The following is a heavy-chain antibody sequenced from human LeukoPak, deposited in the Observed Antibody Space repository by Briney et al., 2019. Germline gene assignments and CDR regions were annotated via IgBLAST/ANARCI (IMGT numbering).Heavy chain of an antibody. J-gene: IGHJ3*02. CDR2: IYPGDSDT. Sequence: GESLKISCKGSGYSFTSYWISWVRQMPGKGLEWMGIIYPGDSDTRYSPSFQGQVTISADKSISTAYLQWSSLKASDTAMYYCARQFYDSSGYDAFDIWGQGTMVTVSS. V-gene: IGHV5-51*01. D-gene: IGHD3-22*01. CDR3: ARQFYDSSGYDAFDI. CDR1: GYSFTSYW.